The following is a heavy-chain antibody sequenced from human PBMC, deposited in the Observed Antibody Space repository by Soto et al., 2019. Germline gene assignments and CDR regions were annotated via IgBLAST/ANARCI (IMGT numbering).Heavy chain of an antibody. CDR1: GFTFSSYG. V-gene: IGHV3-30*03. CDR3: ARIQLRSDAFDI. D-gene: IGHD6-6*01. J-gene: IGHJ3*02. Sequence: LRLSCAACGFTFSSYGMHWVRQAPGKGLEWVAVISYDGSNKYYADSVKGRFTISRDNSKNTLYLQMNSLRAEDTAVYYCARIQLRSDAFDIWGQGTMVTVPS. CDR2: ISYDGSNK.